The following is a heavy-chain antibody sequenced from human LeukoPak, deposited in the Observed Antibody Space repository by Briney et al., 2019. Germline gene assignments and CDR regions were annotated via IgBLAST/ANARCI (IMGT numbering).Heavy chain of an antibody. CDR2: IYYSGST. CDR3: ARVTSWLVHY. D-gene: IGHD6-19*01. J-gene: IGHJ4*02. Sequence: PSETLSLTCTVSGGSISSYYWSWIRQPPGKGLEWIGSIYYSGSTNYNPSLKSRVTISVDTSKNQFSLKLSSVTAAYTAVYYCARVTSWLVHYWGQGTLVTVSS. CDR1: GGSISSYY. V-gene: IGHV4-59*01.